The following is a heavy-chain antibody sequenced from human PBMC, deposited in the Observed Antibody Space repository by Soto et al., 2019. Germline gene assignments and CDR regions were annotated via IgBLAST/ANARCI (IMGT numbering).Heavy chain of an antibody. CDR1: GYTFTSYA. CDR3: AREVPLLFDFCSGYYIPDRYYYYYGMDV. V-gene: IGHV1-3*01. D-gene: IGHD3-3*01. J-gene: IGHJ6*02. CDR2: INAGNGNT. Sequence: ASVKVSCKASGYTFTSYAMHWVRQAPGQRLEWMGWINAGNGNTKYSQKFQGRVTITRDTSASTAYMELSSLRSEDTAVYYCAREVPLLFDFCSGYYIPDRYYYYYGMDVWGQGTTVTAP.